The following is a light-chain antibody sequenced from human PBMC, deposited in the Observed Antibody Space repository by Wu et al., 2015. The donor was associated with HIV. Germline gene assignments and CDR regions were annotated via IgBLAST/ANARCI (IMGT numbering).Light chain of an antibody. CDR2: AAS. Sequence: DIQMTQSPSSLSASVGDRVTITCRASQGISNFLAWYQQKPGKPPKVLIYAASTLQSGVPSRFSGSGSETEFTPTISSLQSEDFAVYFCQQYDNWPPQYSFGQGTKLEIK. J-gene: IGKJ2*03. CDR1: QGISNF. V-gene: IGKV1-27*01. CDR3: QQYDNWPPQYS.